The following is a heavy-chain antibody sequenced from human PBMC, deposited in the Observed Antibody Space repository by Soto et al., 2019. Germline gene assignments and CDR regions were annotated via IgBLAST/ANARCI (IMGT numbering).Heavy chain of an antibody. CDR2: IYYTGIT. D-gene: IGHD1-1*01. V-gene: IGHV4-31*03. CDR3: ARVLLTPSKQLDR. Sequence: SETLSLTCTVSGGSISSGSYFWSWVRQRPGEGLEWIGNIYYTGITYYNLSLKSRVAISVDTSKNHFSLTLTSLTAADTAIYYCARVLLTPSKQLDRWGQGTLVTVSS. J-gene: IGHJ5*02. CDR1: GGSISSGSYF.